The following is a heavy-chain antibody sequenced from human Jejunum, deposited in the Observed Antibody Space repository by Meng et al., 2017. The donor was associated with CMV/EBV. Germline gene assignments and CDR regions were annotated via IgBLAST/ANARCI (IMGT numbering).Heavy chain of an antibody. CDR2: IYSGGSGT. V-gene: IGHV3-23*03. Sequence: GFTFSSYAMSWVRQAPGKGLEWVSVIYSGGSGTNYVDSVKGRFIVSRDDFKNTLYLQMNSLRAEDTALYYCAKALYNFLGYGVDVWGQGTTVTVSS. CDR3: AKALYNFLGYGVDV. CDR1: GFTFSSYA. J-gene: IGHJ6*02. D-gene: IGHD5-24*01.